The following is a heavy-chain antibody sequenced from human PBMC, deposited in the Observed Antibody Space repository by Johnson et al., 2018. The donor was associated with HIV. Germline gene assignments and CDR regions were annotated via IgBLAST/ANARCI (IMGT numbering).Heavy chain of an antibody. J-gene: IGHJ3*02. D-gene: IGHD5-24*01. Sequence: VQLVESGGVVVQPGGSLRLSCAASGFTFDDYGMSWVRQAPGKGLEWVSYISSSGSTIYYADSVKGRFTISRDNAKNSLYLQMNSLRADDTAVYYCARGRWLLEPIDIWGQGTMVTVSS. CDR1: GFTFDDYG. CDR3: ARGRWLLEPIDI. V-gene: IGHV3-48*04. CDR2: ISSSGSTI.